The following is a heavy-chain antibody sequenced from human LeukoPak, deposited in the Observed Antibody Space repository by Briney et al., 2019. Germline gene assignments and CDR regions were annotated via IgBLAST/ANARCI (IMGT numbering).Heavy chain of an antibody. CDR1: GFTFSHYN. V-gene: IGHV3-48*02. CDR2: SSSGGITM. Sequence: GGSLRLSCAASGFTFSHYNMHWVRQAPGKGLEWVSYSSSGGITMYYADSVKGRFTISRDNAKNSLYLQMNSLTDEDTAVYYCARDVHFDYWGQGTLVTVSS. J-gene: IGHJ4*02. CDR3: ARDVHFDY.